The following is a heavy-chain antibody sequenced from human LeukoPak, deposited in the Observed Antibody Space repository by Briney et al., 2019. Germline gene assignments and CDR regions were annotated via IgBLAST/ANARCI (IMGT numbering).Heavy chain of an antibody. CDR2: IDGGGAT. D-gene: IGHD1-1*01. CDR1: GFTFTTSS. J-gene: IGHJ4*02. V-gene: IGHV3-23*01. CDR3: ARHSRQGTFAH. Sequence: PGGSLRLSCVASGFTFTTSSMSWVRQAPGKGLEWISAIDGGGATFYADSVEGRFTISTDTSKNPLSLRLNSLRAEDTALYSCARHSRQGTFAHWGQGTRVTVSS.